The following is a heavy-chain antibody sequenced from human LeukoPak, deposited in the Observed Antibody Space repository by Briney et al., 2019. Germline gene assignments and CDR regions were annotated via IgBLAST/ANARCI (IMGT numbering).Heavy chain of an antibody. V-gene: IGHV4-59*01. CDR2: IYYSGST. J-gene: IGHJ5*02. Sequence: SETLSLTCTVSGGSISSGYWSWVRHPPRKGLEWIGYIYYSGSTNYNPPLKSRVTISVDTSKNQFSLQLSSVTAADTAVYYCARDLGGANWFDPWGQGTLVTVSS. CDR3: ARDLGGANWFDP. CDR1: GGSISSGY. D-gene: IGHD1-26*01.